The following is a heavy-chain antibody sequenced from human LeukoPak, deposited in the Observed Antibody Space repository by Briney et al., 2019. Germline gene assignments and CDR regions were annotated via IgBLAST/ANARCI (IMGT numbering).Heavy chain of an antibody. CDR2: IRTNAYGGTT. Sequence: GSLRLSCAASGFTVSSNYMSWVRQAPGQGLEYLGFIRTNAYGGTTEYAASVKGRFTILRDDSNNIAYLHMESLETEDTAVYYCTTDGEDDSSGFYSDYWGQGTLVTVSS. D-gene: IGHD3-22*01. J-gene: IGHJ4*02. CDR1: GFTVSSNY. CDR3: TTDGEDDSSGFYSDY. V-gene: IGHV3-22*01.